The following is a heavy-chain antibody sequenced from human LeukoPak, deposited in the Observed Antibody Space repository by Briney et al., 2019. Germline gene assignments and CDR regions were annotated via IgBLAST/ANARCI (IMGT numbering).Heavy chain of an antibody. Sequence: GGSLRLSCEASGFTFSSYSMNWVRQAPGKGLEWISAISVNGETAYYADSVKGRFIISRDNSKNTLYLQLSSLRAEDTAVYYCAQGYSSGWYPYWGLGSLVSVSS. D-gene: IGHD6-19*01. CDR1: GFTFSSYS. CDR2: ISVNGETA. CDR3: AQGYSSGWYPY. V-gene: IGHV3-23*01. J-gene: IGHJ4*02.